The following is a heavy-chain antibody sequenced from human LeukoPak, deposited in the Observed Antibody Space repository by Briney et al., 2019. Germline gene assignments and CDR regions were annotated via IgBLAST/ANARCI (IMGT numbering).Heavy chain of an antibody. D-gene: IGHD2/OR15-2a*01. CDR2: LQYDGNNK. CDR1: GFTFSDYA. V-gene: IGHV3-30*02. Sequence: GGSLRLSCAVSGFTFSDYAMHWVRQAPGKGLEWVALLQYDGNNKYYVDSVKGRFTISRDIPKNTLYLQMNSLRPDDTAVYYCAKDSKHYSMDVWGQGTTVTVS. J-gene: IGHJ6*02. CDR3: AKDSKHYSMDV.